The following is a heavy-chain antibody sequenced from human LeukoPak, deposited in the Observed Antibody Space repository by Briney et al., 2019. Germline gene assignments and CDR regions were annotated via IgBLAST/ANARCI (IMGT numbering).Heavy chain of an antibody. CDR2: IYYSGST. CDR1: GGSISSGGYY. CDR3: ARDYYDSSGYLQFDY. Sequence: PSETLSLTCTVSGGSISSGGYYWSWIRQHPGTGLEWIGYIYYSGSTYYNPSLKSRVTISVDTSKNQFSLKLSSVTAADTAVYYCARDYYDSSGYLQFDYWGQGTLVTVSS. D-gene: IGHD3-22*01. V-gene: IGHV4-31*03. J-gene: IGHJ4*02.